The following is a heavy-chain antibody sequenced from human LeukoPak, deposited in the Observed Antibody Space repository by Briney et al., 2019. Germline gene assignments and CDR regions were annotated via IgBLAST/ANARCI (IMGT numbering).Heavy chain of an antibody. J-gene: IGHJ5*02. CDR2: IYSGGST. CDR3: AKEHDLWHEQGNWFDT. D-gene: IGHD3-3*01. CDR1: GFTVSSNY. V-gene: IGHV3-53*01. Sequence: GGSLRLSCAASGFTVSSNYMSWVRQAPGKGLEWVSVIYSGGSTYYTDSVKGRFTVSRDNSKDTPYLHLNSLRAEDTAIYYCAKEHDLWHEQGNWFDTWGQGVLVTVSS.